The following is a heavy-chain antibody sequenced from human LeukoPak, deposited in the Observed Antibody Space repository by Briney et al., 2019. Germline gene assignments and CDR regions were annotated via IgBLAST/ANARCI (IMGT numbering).Heavy chain of an antibody. CDR1: GFTFSSYA. Sequence: PGGSLRLSCAASGFTFSSYAMHWVRQAPGKGLEWVAVISYDGSNKYYADSVKGRFTISRDNSKNTLYLQMNSLRAEDTAVYYCASSYDSSGYYPRGAFDIWGQGTMVTVSS. D-gene: IGHD3-22*01. CDR3: ASSYDSSGYYPRGAFDI. J-gene: IGHJ3*02. V-gene: IGHV3-30*04. CDR2: ISYDGSNK.